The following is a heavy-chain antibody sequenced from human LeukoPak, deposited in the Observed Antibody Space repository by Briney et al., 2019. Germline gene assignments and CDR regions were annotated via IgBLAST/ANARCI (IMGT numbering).Heavy chain of an antibody. CDR3: TRPRYRGFDY. CDR2: IKEDGGRK. D-gene: IGHD3-16*02. J-gene: IGHJ4*02. V-gene: IGHV3-7*01. CDR1: GL. Sequence: GGSLRLSCAACGLMSWVRQAPGKGLEWVASIKEDGGRKYYVDSVRGRFTVSRDSTKNSLYLQMNSLRAEDTAVYYCTRPRYRGFDYWGQGILVTVSS.